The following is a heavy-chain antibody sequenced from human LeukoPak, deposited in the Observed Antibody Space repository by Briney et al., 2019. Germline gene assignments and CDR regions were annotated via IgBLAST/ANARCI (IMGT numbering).Heavy chain of an antibody. D-gene: IGHD6-6*01. V-gene: IGHV3-30*03. J-gene: IGHJ4*02. CDR1: GFTFSSYG. CDR3: ATDSSSSGEHDLRY. CDR2: ISYDGSNK. Sequence: GGSLRLSCAASGFTFSSYGMHWVRQAPGKGLEWVAVISYDGSNKYYADSVKGRFTISRDNSKSTLYLQMNSLRAEDTAVYYCATDSSSSGEHDLRYWGQGTLVTVSS.